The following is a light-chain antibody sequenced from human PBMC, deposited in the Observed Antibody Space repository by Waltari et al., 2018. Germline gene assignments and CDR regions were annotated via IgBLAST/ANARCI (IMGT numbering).Light chain of an antibody. CDR2: KAS. CDR1: QTISSW. J-gene: IGKJ2*01. Sequence: DIQMNQSPSTLSASVRDRVNITCRASQTISSWLAWYQQKPGKAPKLLIYKASTLESGVPSRFSGSGSGTEVTLTISSLQPDDFATYYCQQYNRYSTFGQGTKLEIK. CDR3: QQYNRYST. V-gene: IGKV1-5*03.